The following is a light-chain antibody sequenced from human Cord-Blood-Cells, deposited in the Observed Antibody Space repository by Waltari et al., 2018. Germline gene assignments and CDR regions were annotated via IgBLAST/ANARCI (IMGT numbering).Light chain of an antibody. J-gene: IGKJ1*01. Sequence: EIVMTQSPATLSVSPGERATLSCRASQRVSSNLAWYQQKPGQAPRLLIYGASTRATGIPARFSGSGSGTEFTLTISSLQSEDFAVYYCQQYNNWGTFGQGTKVEI. V-gene: IGKV3-15*01. CDR3: QQYNNWGT. CDR1: QRVSSN. CDR2: GAS.